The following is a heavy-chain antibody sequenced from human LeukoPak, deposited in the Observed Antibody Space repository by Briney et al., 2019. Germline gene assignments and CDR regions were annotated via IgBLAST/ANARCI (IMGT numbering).Heavy chain of an antibody. CDR2: IYYSGDT. CDR1: DGAIAGYS. D-gene: IGHD3-10*01. J-gene: IGHJ5*02. CDR3: VRGPYGSGISNWFDP. V-gene: IGHV4-59*01. Sequence: KPSETLSLTCTVSDGAIAGYSWSWIRQPPGKGLEWIGYIYYSGDTNYNPSLQSRVTVSVDTSKNQFSLKLTPVTAADTAVYYCVRGPYGSGISNWFDPWGQGTLVIVSS.